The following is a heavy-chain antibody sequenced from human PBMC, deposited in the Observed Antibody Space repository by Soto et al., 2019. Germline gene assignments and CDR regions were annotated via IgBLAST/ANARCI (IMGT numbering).Heavy chain of an antibody. CDR3: VEGEAFDP. J-gene: IGHJ5*02. Sequence: GGSLRLSCAASGFTFNTYGMHWVRQAPGKGLEWVAVISFDASTTYYKDSVKGRFTISRDNSKNTLYLQMNSLRADDTALYYCVEGEAFDPWGQGTLVTVSS. D-gene: IGHD3-16*01. CDR2: ISFDASTT. V-gene: IGHV3-30*03. CDR1: GFTFNTYG.